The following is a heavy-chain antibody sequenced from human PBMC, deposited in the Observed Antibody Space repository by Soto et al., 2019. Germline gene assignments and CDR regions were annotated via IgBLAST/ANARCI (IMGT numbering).Heavy chain of an antibody. J-gene: IGHJ5*02. CDR2: IYYSGST. CDR3: ARVPSP. V-gene: IGHV4-31*11. CDR1: GDSISSGGHY. Sequence: SETLSLTCAVSGDSISSGGHYWSWIRQHPGKGLEWIGHIYYSGSTYYNPSLKSRVTISVDRSKNQFSLKLSSVTAADTAVYYCARVPSPWGQGTLVTVSS.